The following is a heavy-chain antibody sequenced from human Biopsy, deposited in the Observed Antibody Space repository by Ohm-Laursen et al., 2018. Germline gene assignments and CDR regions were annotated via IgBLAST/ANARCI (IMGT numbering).Heavy chain of an antibody. CDR2: ITGSGGST. D-gene: IGHD3-22*01. Sequence: SLRLSCAASGFTFSSYAMNWVRQAPGTGLEWVSGITGSGGSTYYTDSVKGRFTISRDNSKNTLYLQMNSLRAEDTAVYYCAKSPSSTMMTNWFDSWGQGTLVTVSS. V-gene: IGHV3-23*01. J-gene: IGHJ5*01. CDR1: GFTFSSYA. CDR3: AKSPSSTMMTNWFDS.